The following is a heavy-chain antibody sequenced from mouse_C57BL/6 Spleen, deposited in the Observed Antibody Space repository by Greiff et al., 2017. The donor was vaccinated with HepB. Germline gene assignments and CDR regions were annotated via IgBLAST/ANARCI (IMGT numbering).Heavy chain of an antibody. J-gene: IGHJ4*01. CDR1: GYTFTDYN. Sequence: LVEPGASVKIPCKASGYTFTDYNMDWVKQSHGKSLEWIGDINPNNGGTIYNQKFKGKATLTVDKSSSTAYMELRSLTSEDTAVYYCARWLPGLSMDYWGQGTSVTVSS. CDR3: ARWLPGLSMDY. V-gene: IGHV1-18*01. CDR2: INPNNGGT. D-gene: IGHD1-2*01.